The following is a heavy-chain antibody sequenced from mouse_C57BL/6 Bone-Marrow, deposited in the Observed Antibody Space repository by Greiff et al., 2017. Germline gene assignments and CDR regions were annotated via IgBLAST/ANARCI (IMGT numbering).Heavy chain of an antibody. CDR2: ISNRSGNT. CDR3: ASSYCCHWYFDV. D-gene: IGHD6-5*01. J-gene: IGHJ1*03. CDR1: GYTFTSYG. Sequence: QVQLQQSGAGLVRPGASVKLSCTASGYTFTSYGICWVQQSTGQGLEWIGDISNRSGNTYYKEKVKGKATLTGDKSCNTAYMELRSLTSEDSAVYYCASSYCCHWYFDVWGTGTTVTVSA. V-gene: IGHV1-81*01.